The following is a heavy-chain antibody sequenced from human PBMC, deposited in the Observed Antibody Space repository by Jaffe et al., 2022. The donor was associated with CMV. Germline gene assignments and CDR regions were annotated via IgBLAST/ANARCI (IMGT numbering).Heavy chain of an antibody. D-gene: IGHD5-12*01. CDR1: GGTFSSYA. J-gene: IGHJ3*02. Sequence: QVQLVQSGAEVKKPGSSVKVSCKASGGTFSSYAISWVRQAPGQGLEWMGRIIPILGIANYAQKFQGRVTITADKSTSTAYMELSSLRSEDTAVYYCARDLSPVEMATTAHAFDIWGQGTMVTVSS. V-gene: IGHV1-69*09. CDR3: ARDLSPVEMATTAHAFDI. CDR2: IIPILGIA.